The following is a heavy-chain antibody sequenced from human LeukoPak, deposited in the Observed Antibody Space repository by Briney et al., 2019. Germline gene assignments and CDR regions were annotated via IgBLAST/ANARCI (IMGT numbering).Heavy chain of an antibody. D-gene: IGHD2-15*01. CDR3: ARGGYHHGFDI. J-gene: IGHJ3*02. CDR1: GFTFNSYW. CDR2: INSDGSDT. Sequence: PGGSLRLSCAASGFTFNSYWFHWVRQAPGKGLLGVSRINSDGSDTIYADSVKGRFTISRDNAKSTVYLQMNSLKAEDTAVYYCARGGYHHGFDIWGQGTMVTVSS. V-gene: IGHV3-74*01.